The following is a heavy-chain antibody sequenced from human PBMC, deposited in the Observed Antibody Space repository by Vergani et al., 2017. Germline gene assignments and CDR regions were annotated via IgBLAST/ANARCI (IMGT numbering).Heavy chain of an antibody. Sequence: QVQLVQSGAEVKKPGSSVKVSCKASGGTFSSYTISWVRQAPGQGLEWMGRIIPILGIANYAQKFQGRVTITADTSTSTAYMELRSLRSDDTAVYYCARCEYSGSYYFWFDPWGQGTLVTVSS. V-gene: IGHV1-69*02. CDR3: ARCEYSGSYYFWFDP. D-gene: IGHD1-26*01. CDR1: GGTFSSYT. CDR2: IIPILGIA. J-gene: IGHJ5*02.